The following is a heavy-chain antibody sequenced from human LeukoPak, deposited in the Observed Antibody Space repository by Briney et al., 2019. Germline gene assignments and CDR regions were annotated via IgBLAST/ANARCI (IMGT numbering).Heavy chain of an antibody. CDR2: ISSSGSTI. J-gene: IGHJ4*02. V-gene: IGHV3-11*04. D-gene: IGHD3-3*01. Sequence: GGSLRLSCAASGFTFSDYYMSWIRQAPGKGLEWVSYISSSGSTIYYADSVKGRFTISRDNSKNMLYLQLNSLTTEDTALYYCARDFWWLPDYWGQGTLVTVSS. CDR1: GFTFSDYY. CDR3: ARDFWWLPDY.